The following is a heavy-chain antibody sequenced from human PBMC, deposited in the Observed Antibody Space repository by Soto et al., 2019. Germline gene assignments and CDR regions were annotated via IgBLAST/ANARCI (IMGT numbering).Heavy chain of an antibody. CDR2: INHLETT. V-gene: IGHV4-30-2*01. D-gene: IGHD1-26*01. CDR3: ARGGGSDSFDY. Sequence: SETLSLTCTVSGASITFGGYSWSWIRQTPGKGLEWIGYINHLETTFYNPSFESRLTLSIDRAKNQFSLKLHSMSAADRAVYFCARGGGSDSFDYWGQVILVTVSS. CDR1: GASITFGGYS. J-gene: IGHJ4*02.